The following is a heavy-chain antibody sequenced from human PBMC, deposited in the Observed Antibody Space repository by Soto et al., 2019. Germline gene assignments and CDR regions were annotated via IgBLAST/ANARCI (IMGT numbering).Heavy chain of an antibody. V-gene: IGHV3-30-3*01. CDR3: AKESTRNLLTASDY. J-gene: IGHJ4*02. Sequence: GGSLRLSCAASGFTFSSYAMHWVRQAPGKGLEWVAVISYDGSNKYYADSVRGRFTVSRDNSKSTLYLQMNSLRVEDTAVYYCAKESTRNLLTASDYWCQGTLVTVS. CDR2: ISYDGSNK. CDR1: GFTFSSYA.